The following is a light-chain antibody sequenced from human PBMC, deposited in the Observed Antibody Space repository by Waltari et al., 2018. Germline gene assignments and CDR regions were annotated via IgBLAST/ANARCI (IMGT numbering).Light chain of an antibody. CDR3: CSHAGSSIYV. Sequence: QSALTQPASVSGSPGQSITISCTGTSSDVGSYNLVSWYQQHPGKAPNLMIYEVTERPSVVSNRFSVSTSDNTASLTISGLQAEDEADYYCCSHAGSSIYVFGTGTKVTIL. J-gene: IGLJ1*01. CDR1: SSDVGSYNL. V-gene: IGLV2-23*02. CDR2: EVT.